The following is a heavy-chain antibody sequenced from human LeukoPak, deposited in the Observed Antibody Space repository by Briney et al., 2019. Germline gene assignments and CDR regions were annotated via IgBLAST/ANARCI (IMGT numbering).Heavy chain of an antibody. V-gene: IGHV1-69*02. CDR3: AKTPQYSSGWFDY. D-gene: IGHD6-19*01. Sequence: ASVKVSCKASGYTFTGYYMHWVRQAPGQGLEWMGRIIPILGIANYAQKFQGRVTITADKSTSTAYMELSSLRSEDTAVYYCAKTPQYSSGWFDYWGQGTLVTVSS. J-gene: IGHJ4*02. CDR2: IIPILGIA. CDR1: GYTFTGYY.